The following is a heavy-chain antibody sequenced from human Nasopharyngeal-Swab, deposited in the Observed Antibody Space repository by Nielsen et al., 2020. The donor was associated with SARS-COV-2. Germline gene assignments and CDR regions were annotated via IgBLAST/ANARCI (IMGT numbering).Heavy chain of an antibody. D-gene: IGHD1-26*01. V-gene: IGHV1-8*01. J-gene: IGHJ3*01. Sequence: ASVMVLCNASEYAFTNEDINWVLQAAAQGLEWMGWINTYTGYTASAQNFQGRLTMTRNTSRRTVYMELHRLRSEDTAVYYCAGLGSSLEAFDLWGQGTMVTVSS. CDR1: EYAFTNED. CDR2: INTYTGYT. CDR3: AGLGSSLEAFDL.